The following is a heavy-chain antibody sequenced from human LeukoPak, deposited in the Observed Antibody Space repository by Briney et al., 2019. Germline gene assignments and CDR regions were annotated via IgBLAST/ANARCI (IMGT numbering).Heavy chain of an antibody. D-gene: IGHD6-13*01. V-gene: IGHV3-11*01. CDR1: GFNFRDYY. CDR3: ARIGTTVAAGTADY. J-gene: IGHJ4*02. Sequence: GGSLRLSCAASGFNFRDYYMGWIRQAPGKRLEWVSYISGSGDARPYADSVKGRLTVSRNNAIDSLYLQMDSLGAEDTAVYYCARIGTTVAAGTADYWGQGTQVTVSS. CDR2: ISGSGDAR.